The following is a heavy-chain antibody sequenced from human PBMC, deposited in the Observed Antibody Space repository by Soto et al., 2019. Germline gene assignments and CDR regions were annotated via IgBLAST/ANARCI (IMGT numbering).Heavy chain of an antibody. V-gene: IGHV3-33*01. CDR2: IYYDGSKQ. Sequence: GGSLRLSCEASGFTFSDYGMHWFRQAPGKGLEWVAVIYYDGSKQYYTDSVKGRFIISRDQSKSTLYLQMSSLRAEDTAVYYCARDLHSKYFDCWGQGTLVTVSS. J-gene: IGHJ4*02. D-gene: IGHD6-13*01. CDR1: GFTFSDYG. CDR3: ARDLHSKYFDC.